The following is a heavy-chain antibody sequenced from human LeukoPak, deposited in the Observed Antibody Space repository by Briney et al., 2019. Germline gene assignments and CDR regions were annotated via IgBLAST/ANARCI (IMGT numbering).Heavy chain of an antibody. CDR1: GYTFTSYA. D-gene: IGHD3-22*01. J-gene: IGHJ5*02. CDR3: ARGDSSDYYPFDP. CDR2: INAGNGNT. V-gene: IGHV1-3*01. Sequence: ASVKVSCKASGYTFTSYAMHWVRQAPGQRLEWMGWINAGNGNTKYSQEFQGRVTITRDTSASTAYMELSSLRSEDTAVYYCARGDSSDYYPFDPWGQGTLVTVSS.